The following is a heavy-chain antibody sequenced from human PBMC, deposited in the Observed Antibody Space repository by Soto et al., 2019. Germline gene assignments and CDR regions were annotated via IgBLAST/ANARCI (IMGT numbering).Heavy chain of an antibody. Sequence: QVQLQQRGAGLLKPSETLSLTCAVYGGSFSGYYWTWLRQPPGTGLEWIGEINHSGSTNYNPSLKSRVTISVDTSKNQFSLKLTSVTAADTAVSYCARDKITGLFDSWGQGTLVTVSS. CDR3: ARDKITGLFDS. CDR1: GGSFSGYY. V-gene: IGHV4-34*01. CDR2: INHSGST. J-gene: IGHJ4*02. D-gene: IGHD2-8*02.